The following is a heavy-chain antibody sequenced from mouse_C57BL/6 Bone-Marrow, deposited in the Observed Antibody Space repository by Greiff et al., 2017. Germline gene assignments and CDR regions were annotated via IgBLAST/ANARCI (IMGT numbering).Heavy chain of an antibody. Sequence: QVHVKQSGAELARPGASVKLSCKASGYTFTSYGISWVKQRTGQGLEWIGEIYPRSGNTYYNEKFKGKATLTADKSSSTAYMELRSLTSEDSAVYFCALYYGSSRDYWGQGTTLTVSS. D-gene: IGHD1-1*01. CDR2: IYPRSGNT. V-gene: IGHV1-81*01. J-gene: IGHJ2*01. CDR3: ALYYGSSRDY. CDR1: GYTFTSYG.